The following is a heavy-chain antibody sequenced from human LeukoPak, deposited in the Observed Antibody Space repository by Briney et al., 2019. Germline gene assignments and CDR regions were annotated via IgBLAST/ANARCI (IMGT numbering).Heavy chain of an antibody. CDR2: IYTSGST. CDR1: GGSINSGSYY. Sequence: PSETLSLTCTVSGGSINSGSYYWSWIRQPAGKGLEWIGRIYTSGSTNYNPSLKSRVTISVDTSKNQFSLKLSSVTAADTAVYYCARADPYYSEISGHYYLYWGQGTLVTVSS. D-gene: IGHD3-22*01. J-gene: IGHJ4*02. CDR3: ARADPYYSEISGHYYLY. V-gene: IGHV4-61*02.